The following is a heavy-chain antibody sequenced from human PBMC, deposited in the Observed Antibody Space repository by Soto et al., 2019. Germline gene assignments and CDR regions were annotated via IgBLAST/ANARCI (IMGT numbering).Heavy chain of an antibody. D-gene: IGHD3-16*01. CDR2: ISAYNGNT. CDR3: ARVWSDGWGDYFFY. J-gene: IGHJ4*02. CDR1: GYIFTDYG. Sequence: GASVKVSCKTSGYIFTDYGISWMRQAPGQGLEWMGWISAYNGNTNYVQKLQGRLTMTTDTSTSTAYMELRSLRSDDTAVYYCARVWSDGWGDYFFYWGQARQAPVSS. V-gene: IGHV1-18*01.